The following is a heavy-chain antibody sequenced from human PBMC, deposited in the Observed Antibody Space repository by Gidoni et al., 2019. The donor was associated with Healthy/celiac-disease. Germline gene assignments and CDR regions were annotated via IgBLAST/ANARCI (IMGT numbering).Heavy chain of an antibody. V-gene: IGHV4-38-2*02. CDR1: GYSISSGYY. D-gene: IGHD6-19*01. Sequence: QVQLQESGPGLVKPSETLSLTCTVSGYSISSGYYWGWIRQPPGKGLEWIGSIYHSGSTYYNPSLKSRVTISVDTSKNQFSLKLSSVTAADTAVYYCARDREYSSGWYFDHWGQGTLVTVSS. J-gene: IGHJ4*02. CDR2: IYHSGST. CDR3: ARDREYSSGWYFDH.